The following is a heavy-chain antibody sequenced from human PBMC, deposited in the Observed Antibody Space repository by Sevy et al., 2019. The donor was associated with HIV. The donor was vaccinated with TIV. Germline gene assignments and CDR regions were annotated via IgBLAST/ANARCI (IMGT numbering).Heavy chain of an antibody. D-gene: IGHD6-13*01. J-gene: IGHJ4*02. CDR2: INQGGNQK. V-gene: IGHV3-7*04. CDR3: ARGPSGAAAGRFDS. Sequence: GGSLRLSCAASGFTFSSYWINWVRQAPGEGLEWVANINQGGNQKHYMDSVKGRFTISRDNAENAVYLQMISLGVEDTAVYYCARGPSGAAAGRFDSWGQGTLVTVSS. CDR1: GFTFSSYW.